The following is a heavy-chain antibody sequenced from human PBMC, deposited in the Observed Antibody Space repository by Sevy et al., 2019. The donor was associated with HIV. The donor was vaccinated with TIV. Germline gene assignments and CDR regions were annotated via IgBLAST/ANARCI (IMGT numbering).Heavy chain of an antibody. J-gene: IGHJ6*02. Sequence: GGSLRLSCAASGFTFSSYAMHWVRQAPGKGLEWVAVISYDGKNKYYADSVKGRFTISRDNSKNTLYLQMNSLRAEDTAVYYCARGSPIFGVRAYYYGMDVWGQGTTVTVSS. CDR1: GFTFSSYA. CDR2: ISYDGKNK. CDR3: ARGSPIFGVRAYYYGMDV. V-gene: IGHV3-30*04. D-gene: IGHD3-3*02.